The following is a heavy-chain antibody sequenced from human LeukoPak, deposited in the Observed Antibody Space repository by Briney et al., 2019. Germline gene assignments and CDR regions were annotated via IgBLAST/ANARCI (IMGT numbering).Heavy chain of an antibody. V-gene: IGHV3-66*01. CDR3: ARDRRYYDSSGYYPYYYYGMDV. D-gene: IGHD3-22*01. CDR2: IYSGGST. CDR1: GFTVSSNY. Sequence: PGGSLRLSCAASGFTVSSNYMSWVRQAPGKGLEWVSVIYSGGSTYYADSVQGRFTISRDNSKNTLYLQMNSLRAEDTAVYYCARDRRYYDSSGYYPYYYYGMDVWGQGTTVTVSS. J-gene: IGHJ6*02.